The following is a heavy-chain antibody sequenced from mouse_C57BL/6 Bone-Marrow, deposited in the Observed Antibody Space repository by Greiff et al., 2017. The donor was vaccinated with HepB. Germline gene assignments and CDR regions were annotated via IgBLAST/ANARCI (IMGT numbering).Heavy chain of an antibody. CDR1: GFTFSDFY. CDR2: SRNKANDYTT. V-gene: IGHV7-1*01. J-gene: IGHJ2*01. D-gene: IGHD2-3*01. Sequence: EVKLVESGGGLVQSGRSLRLSCATSGFTFSDFYMEWVRHAPGKGLEWIAASRNKANDYTTEYSASVKGRFIVSRDTSQSILYLQMNALRAEDTAIYYCARDAVDGYYFDYWGQGTTLTVSS. CDR3: ARDAVDGYYFDY.